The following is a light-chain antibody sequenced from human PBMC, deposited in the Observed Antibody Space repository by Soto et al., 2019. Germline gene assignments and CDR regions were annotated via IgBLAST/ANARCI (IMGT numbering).Light chain of an antibody. CDR1: QTISSW. J-gene: IGKJ1*01. CDR3: QHYNSYSEA. V-gene: IGKV1-5*03. CDR2: KAS. Sequence: IDLTQSPSTLSGSVGDRVTLTSRASQTISSWLAWYQQKPGKAPKLLIYKASTLKSGVPSRFSGSGSGTEFTLTISSLQPDDFATYYCQHYNSYSEAFGQGTKVDVK.